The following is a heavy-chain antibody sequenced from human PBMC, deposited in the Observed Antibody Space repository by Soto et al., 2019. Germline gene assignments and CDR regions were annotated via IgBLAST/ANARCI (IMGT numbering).Heavy chain of an antibody. V-gene: IGHV3-23*01. D-gene: IGHD6-13*01. Sequence: WGSLRLSCVGSGFIFSRYAMNWVRQAPGKGLEWVSIISIRVDITSYAEFVRGRFTISRDDSKNTLFLDMHSLRAEDTAVYFCAKDFSSSWSVLVAEGTRLATCGQGA. CDR1: GFIFSRYA. CDR2: ISIRVDIT. J-gene: IGHJ5*02. CDR3: AKDFSSSWSVLVAEGTRLAT.